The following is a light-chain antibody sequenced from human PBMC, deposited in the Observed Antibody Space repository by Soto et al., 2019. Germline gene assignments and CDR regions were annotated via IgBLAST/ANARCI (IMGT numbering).Light chain of an antibody. CDR2: AAS. V-gene: IGKV1-12*01. Sequence: DIQMTQSPSTLSASVGDRVTITCRASQSISSWLAWYQQKPGKAHNLLIYAASRLQSGVQSRFSGGGSGTDFTLTIRRLQPEDFATYYCKQANSFPITFGQGTRLEIK. J-gene: IGKJ5*01. CDR1: QSISSW. CDR3: KQANSFPIT.